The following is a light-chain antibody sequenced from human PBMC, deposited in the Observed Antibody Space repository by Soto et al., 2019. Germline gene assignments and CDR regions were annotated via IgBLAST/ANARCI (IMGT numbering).Light chain of an antibody. J-gene: IGKJ4*01. CDR1: QSISRH. V-gene: IGKV1-39*01. CDR2: GAS. CDR3: QQGYSTPLT. Sequence: DIQMTQSPSSLSASVVDRVTITFRASQSISRHLNWYQQRPGKDPTLLIYGASNLQSGVPSRISGSGSGTDFTLTISSLQPEDFATYYCQQGYSTPLTFGGGTKVDIK.